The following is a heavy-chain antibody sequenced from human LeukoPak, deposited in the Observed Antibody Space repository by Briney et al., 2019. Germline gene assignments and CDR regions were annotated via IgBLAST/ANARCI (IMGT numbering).Heavy chain of an antibody. CDR2: ISTSGST. D-gene: IGHD3-9*01. Sequence: SETLSLTCTVSGGSISSYYWSWIRQPAGKGLEWIGRISTSGSTNYNPSLKSRVTMSVDTSKNQFSLKLSSVTAADTAVYFFARETPYDILTGLYYYYMDVWGKGTTVTVSS. CDR3: ARETPYDILTGLYYYYMDV. J-gene: IGHJ6*03. CDR1: GGSISSYY. V-gene: IGHV4-4*07.